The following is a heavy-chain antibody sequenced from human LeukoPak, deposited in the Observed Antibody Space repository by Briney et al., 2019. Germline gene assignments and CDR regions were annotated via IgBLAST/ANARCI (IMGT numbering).Heavy chain of an antibody. CDR1: AFTFSGYS. D-gene: IGHD6-19*01. J-gene: IGHJ4*02. Sequence: GGSLRLSCAASAFTFSGYSMNWVRQAPGKGLGWFSRISSDGSSTSYADSVKGRFTISRDNAKNTLYLQMNSLRAEDTAVYYCARALAVAGTGGHYWGQGTLVTVSP. CDR3: ARALAVAGTGGHY. V-gene: IGHV3-74*01. CDR2: ISSDGSST.